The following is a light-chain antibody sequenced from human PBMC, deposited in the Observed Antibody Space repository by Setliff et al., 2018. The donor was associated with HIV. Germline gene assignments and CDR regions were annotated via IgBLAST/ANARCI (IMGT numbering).Light chain of an antibody. CDR2: EVN. J-gene: IGLJ1*01. CDR1: SSDIGLYNF. CDR3: SSYTIETSYV. V-gene: IGLV2-14*01. Sequence: QSALTQPASVSGSPGQSITISCTGSSSDIGLYNFVSWYQQHPGKAPKLIIYEVNNRPSGVSSRFSGSKSGNTASLTISGLQAEDEADYYCSSYTIETSYVFGTGTKGTVL.